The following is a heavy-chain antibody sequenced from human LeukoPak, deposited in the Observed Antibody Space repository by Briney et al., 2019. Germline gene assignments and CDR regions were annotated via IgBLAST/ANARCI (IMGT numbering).Heavy chain of an antibody. Sequence: KSGGSLRLSCAASGFTFSSYWMSWVRQSPGKGLEWIGSIFYSGNTYDNPSLKSRVTISVDTSKNQFSLKLNSVTAADTAVYYCARHRSKWLQSSFDYWGQGTLVTVSS. CDR2: IFYSGNT. V-gene: IGHV4-39*01. J-gene: IGHJ4*02. CDR1: GFTFSSYW. CDR3: ARHRSKWLQSSFDY. D-gene: IGHD5-24*01.